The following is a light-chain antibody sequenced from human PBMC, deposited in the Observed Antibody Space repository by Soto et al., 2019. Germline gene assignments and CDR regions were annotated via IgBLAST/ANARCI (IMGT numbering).Light chain of an antibody. CDR2: VAF. J-gene: IGKJ5*01. CDR1: QSIALS. V-gene: IGKV1-39*01. Sequence: DIQMTQSPSSLSASVGDTVTMTCRASQSIALSVNWYQQKPGKAPKLLIYVAFTLESGVPSRFSGSGSGTEFTLTIRSLQPEDFATYYCQQSLRSPITFGQGTRLEIK. CDR3: QQSLRSPIT.